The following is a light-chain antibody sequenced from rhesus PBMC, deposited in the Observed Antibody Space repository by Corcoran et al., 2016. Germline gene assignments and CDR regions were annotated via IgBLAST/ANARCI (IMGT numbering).Light chain of an antibody. Sequence: DIQMTQSPSSLSASVGDTVTITCRASQSIRNWLAWYQQKHGKAPKLLIYKASTLQRGVPSRFSGSGSGTDFTLTISSQQSEDFATYYYQQYSSCPFTFGPGTKLDIK. CDR2: KAS. CDR1: QSIRNW. CDR3: QQYSSCPFT. J-gene: IGKJ3*01. V-gene: IGKV1-22*01.